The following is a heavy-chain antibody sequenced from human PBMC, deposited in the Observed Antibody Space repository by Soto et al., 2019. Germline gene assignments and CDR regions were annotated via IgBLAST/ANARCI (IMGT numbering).Heavy chain of an antibody. V-gene: IGHV3-30*18. CDR1: GFTFSRYG. CDR3: AKELLHSPYYYYYGMDV. Sequence: QVQLVESGGGVVQPGRSLRLSCAASGFTFSRYGMHWVRQAPGKGLEWVAVISYDGSNKYYADSVKGRFTISRDNSKNTLYLQMNSLRAEDTAVYYCAKELLHSPYYYYYGMDVWGQGTTVTVSS. D-gene: IGHD4-4*01. J-gene: IGHJ6*02. CDR2: ISYDGSNK.